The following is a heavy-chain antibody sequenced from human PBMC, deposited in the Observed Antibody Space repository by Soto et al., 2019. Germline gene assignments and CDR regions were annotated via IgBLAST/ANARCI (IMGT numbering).Heavy chain of an antibody. D-gene: IGHD1-26*01. J-gene: IGHJ4*02. CDR1: GGPFTSNG. CDR2: IIPSNETM. Sequence: AAVKVSCKVSGGPFTSNGIGWLLQAPGEGLEWMGWIIPSNETMDSDPQFKERLTMTTDTSTTTAYMELSNLRSDDTALYYCAYVGGTTTGDYYFDLWGQGHPVTDTS. V-gene: IGHV1-18*04. CDR3: AYVGGTTTGDYYFDL.